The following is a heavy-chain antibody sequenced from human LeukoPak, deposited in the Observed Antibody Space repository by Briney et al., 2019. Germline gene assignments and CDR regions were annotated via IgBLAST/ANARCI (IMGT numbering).Heavy chain of an antibody. V-gene: IGHV3-23*01. D-gene: IGHD4-17*01. CDR3: AKTKGDYGDYFDY. Sequence: GGSLRLSCAASGITFSSYGMSWVRQAPGKGLEWVSSISSTGGTTYYADSVKGRFTISRDNSKNTLYLQMNSLRAEDTAVYYCAKTKGDYGDYFDYWGQGTLVTVSS. CDR1: GITFSSYG. J-gene: IGHJ4*02. CDR2: ISSTGGTT.